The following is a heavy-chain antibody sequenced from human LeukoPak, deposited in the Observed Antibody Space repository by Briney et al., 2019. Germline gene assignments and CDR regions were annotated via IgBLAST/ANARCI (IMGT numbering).Heavy chain of an antibody. CDR2: IYPDDSET. D-gene: IGHD2-2*02. J-gene: IGHJ6*02. V-gene: IGHV5-51*01. Sequence: GESLKISCKGSGYSFTSNWIGWVRQVPGKGLEWMGIIYPDDSETTYSPSLQGQVTISADKSISTAYMQWSSLKASDTAIYYCARVTGYCTTTRCHTYYYYGMDVWGQGTTVTVSS. CDR3: ARVTGYCTTTRCHTYYYYGMDV. CDR1: GYSFTSNW.